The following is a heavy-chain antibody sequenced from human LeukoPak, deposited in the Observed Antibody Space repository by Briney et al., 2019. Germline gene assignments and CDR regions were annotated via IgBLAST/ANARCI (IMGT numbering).Heavy chain of an antibody. CDR1: GGSISSSSYY. J-gene: IGHJ4*02. CDR3: ARPSWEQEIDY. D-gene: IGHD1-26*01. Sequence: KPSETLSLTCTASGGSISSSSYYWGWIRRPPGKGLEWIGSIYYSGSTYYNPSLKSRVTISVDTSKNQFSLKLSSVTAADTAVYYCARPSWEQEIDYWGQGTPVTVSS. CDR2: IYYSGST. V-gene: IGHV4-39*01.